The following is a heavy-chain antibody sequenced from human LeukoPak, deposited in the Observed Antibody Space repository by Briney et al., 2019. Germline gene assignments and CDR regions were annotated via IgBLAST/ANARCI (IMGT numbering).Heavy chain of an antibody. Sequence: SETLSLTCTASGGSISSYYWSWIRQPPGKGLEWIGYIYYSGSTNYNPSLKSRVTISVDTSKNQFSLKLSSVTAADTAVYYCARGEARRRPFDYWGQGTLVTVSS. D-gene: IGHD6-6*01. CDR1: GGSISSYY. J-gene: IGHJ4*02. CDR2: IYYSGST. V-gene: IGHV4-59*01. CDR3: ARGEARRRPFDY.